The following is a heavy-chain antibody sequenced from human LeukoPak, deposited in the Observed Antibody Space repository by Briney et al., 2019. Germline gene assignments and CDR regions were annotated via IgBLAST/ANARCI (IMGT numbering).Heavy chain of an antibody. D-gene: IGHD3-3*01. V-gene: IGHV4-34*01. CDR2: INHSGST. J-gene: IGHJ5*02. Sequence: SETLSLTCAVYGGSFSGYYWSWIRQPPGKGLEWIGEINHSGSTNYNPSLKSRVTISVDTSKNQITLQLSSVTAADTAVYDCARGTPLFFGVVMTSLPGNNWCDPWGQGTLVTVSS. CDR3: ARGTPLFFGVVMTSLPGNNWCDP. CDR1: GGSFSGYY.